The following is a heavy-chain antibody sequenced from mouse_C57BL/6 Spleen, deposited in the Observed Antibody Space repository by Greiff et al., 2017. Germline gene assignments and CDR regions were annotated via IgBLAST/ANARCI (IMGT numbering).Heavy chain of an antibody. Sequence: VHLVESGPGLVAPSQSLSITCTVSGFSLTSYAISWVRQPPGKGLEWLGVIWTGGGTNYNSALKSRLSISKDNSKSQVFLKMNSLQTDDTARYYCARNYYYGSSYGYFDYWGQGTTLTVSS. J-gene: IGHJ2*01. CDR3: ARNYYYGSSYGYFDY. CDR1: GFSLTSYA. D-gene: IGHD1-1*01. CDR2: IWTGGGT. V-gene: IGHV2-9-1*01.